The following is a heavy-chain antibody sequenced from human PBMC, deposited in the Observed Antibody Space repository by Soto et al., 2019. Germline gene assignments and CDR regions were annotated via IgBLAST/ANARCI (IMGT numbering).Heavy chain of an antibody. CDR3: ARLHGYCISSSCHGHYAMDV. V-gene: IGHV4-39*01. J-gene: IGHJ6*02. D-gene: IGHD2-2*01. CDR2: IYYSGST. CDR1: SASISSTNYT. Sequence: QLQLQESGPGLVKPSETLSLTCTVSSASISSTNYTWGWIRQPPGKGLEWIGNIYYSGSTYYNPSLNRRVTVSGDTSKNRFSLKVNSVTAADTAVYYCARLHGYCISSSCHGHYAMDVWGQGTTVTVSS.